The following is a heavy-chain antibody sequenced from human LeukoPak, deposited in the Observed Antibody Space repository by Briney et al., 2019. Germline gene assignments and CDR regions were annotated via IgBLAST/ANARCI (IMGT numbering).Heavy chain of an antibody. J-gene: IGHJ6*03. Sequence: SETLSLTCTVSGGSISSSSYYWGWIRHPPGKGLEWIGSIYHSGSTYYNPSLKSRVIISVDTSKNQFSLKLSSVTAADTAVYYCARDGGVTYYYFYYYMDVWGKGTTVTVSS. CDR1: GGSISSSSYY. CDR2: IYHSGST. V-gene: IGHV4-39*07. D-gene: IGHD3-16*01. CDR3: ARDGGVTYYYFYYYMDV.